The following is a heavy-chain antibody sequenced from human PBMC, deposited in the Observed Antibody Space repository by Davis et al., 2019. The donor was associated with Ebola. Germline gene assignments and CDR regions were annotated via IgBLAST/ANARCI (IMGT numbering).Heavy chain of an antibody. V-gene: IGHV4-59*11. CDR3: ARNNGSGRAYDY. CDR1: GGSISSHY. D-gene: IGHD3-10*01. J-gene: IGHJ4*02. CDR2: IYYSGST. Sequence: PSETLSLTCTVSGGSISSHYWSWIRQPPGKGLEWIGYIYYSGSTNYNPSLKSRVTISVDTSKNQFSLKLSSVTAADTAVYYCARNNGSGRAYDYWGQGTLVTVSS.